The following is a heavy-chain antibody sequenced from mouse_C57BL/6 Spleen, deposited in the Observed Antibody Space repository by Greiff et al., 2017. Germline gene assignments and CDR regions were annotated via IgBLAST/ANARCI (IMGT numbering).Heavy chain of an antibody. CDR2: ISSGSSTI. CDR1: GFTFSDYG. J-gene: IGHJ4*01. V-gene: IGHV5-17*01. Sequence: EVQRVESGGGLVKPGGSLKLSCAASGFTFSDYGMHWVRQAPEKGLEWVAYISSGSSTIYYADTVKGRFTISRDNAKNTLFLQMTSLRSEDTAMYYCARENWVGAMDYWGQGTSVTVSS. CDR3: ARENWVGAMDY. D-gene: IGHD4-1*01.